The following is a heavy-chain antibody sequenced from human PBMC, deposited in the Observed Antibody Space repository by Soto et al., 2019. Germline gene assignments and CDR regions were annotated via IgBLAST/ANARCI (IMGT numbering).Heavy chain of an antibody. CDR1: GDSIRSSSY. CDR3: RRSSRYSTDV. J-gene: IGHJ6*02. Sequence: QLQLQESGPGLVKPSETLSLTCTVSGDSIRSSSYWGWIRQPPGKGLEWIGSIYSTGNTYYNPSLXSXAXIXXDTSKTQFSLNVISVTAADTAVYYCRRSSRYSTDVWGQGTTVTVSS. D-gene: IGHD6-13*01. CDR2: IYSTGNT. V-gene: IGHV4-39*01.